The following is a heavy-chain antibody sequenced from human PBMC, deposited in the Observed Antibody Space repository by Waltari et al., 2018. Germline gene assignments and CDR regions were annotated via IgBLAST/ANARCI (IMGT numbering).Heavy chain of an antibody. CDR1: GFTFSSYA. CDR2: ISGSGGST. J-gene: IGHJ5*02. CDR3: AKDFHYGSGSYLNWFDP. V-gene: IGHV3-23*01. Sequence: EVQLLESGGGLVQPGGSLRLSCAASGFTFSSYAMSWVRQAPGKGLEWVSAISGSGGSTYYADSVKGRFTISRDNSKNTLYLQMNSLRAEDTAVYYCAKDFHYGSGSYLNWFDPWGQGTLVTVSS. D-gene: IGHD3-10*01.